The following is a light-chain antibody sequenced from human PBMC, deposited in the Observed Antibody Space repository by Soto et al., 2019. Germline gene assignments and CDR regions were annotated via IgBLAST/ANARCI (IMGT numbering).Light chain of an antibody. CDR1: QTVSGW. Sequence: DIQMTQSPSALSASVGDRVTITCRASQTVSGWLAWYQQRPGKAPKLLIYDASSLERGVPSRFSGSGSGTEFTLTITSLQPDDFATYYCLQYNYYWTFGPGTKVDIK. CDR3: LQYNYYWT. J-gene: IGKJ1*01. V-gene: IGKV1-5*01. CDR2: DAS.